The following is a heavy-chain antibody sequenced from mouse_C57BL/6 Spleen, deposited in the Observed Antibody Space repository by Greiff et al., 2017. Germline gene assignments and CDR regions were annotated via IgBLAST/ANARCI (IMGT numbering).Heavy chain of an antibody. J-gene: IGHJ2*01. V-gene: IGHV1-52*01. CDR3: ARSLNYVYDRGYYFDY. Sequence: QVKLQQPGAELVRPGSSVKLSCKASGYTFTSYWMHWVKQRPIQGLEWIGNIDPSDSDTHYNQKFKDKVTLSVDKAHSTPYMQLRKLTSEDSAVYYCARSLNYVYDRGYYFDYWGQGTTLTVSS. CDR2: IDPSDSDT. CDR1: GYTFTSYW. D-gene: IGHD2-2*01.